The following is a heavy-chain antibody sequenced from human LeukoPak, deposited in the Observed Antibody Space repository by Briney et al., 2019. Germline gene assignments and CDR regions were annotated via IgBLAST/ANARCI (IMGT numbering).Heavy chain of an antibody. D-gene: IGHD3-10*01. CDR1: GFTFNTHG. J-gene: IGHJ6*02. CDR3: ARRRGQGSGSYFHYYYYGMDV. Sequence: GSLRLSCAASGFTFNTHGMHWIRQPPGEGLEWIGEINHSGTTNYNPSLKSRVTISIDTSKNQFSLKLSSVTAADTAVYSCARRRGQGSGSYFHYYYYGMDVWGQGTTVTVSS. V-gene: IGHV4-34*01. CDR2: INHSGTT.